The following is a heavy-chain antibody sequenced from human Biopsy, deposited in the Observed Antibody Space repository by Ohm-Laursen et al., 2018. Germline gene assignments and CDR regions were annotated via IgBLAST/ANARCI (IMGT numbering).Heavy chain of an antibody. CDR1: GFSVSSYD. CDR3: ARMFARPGACSGGTCYPGDDY. J-gene: IGHJ4*02. D-gene: IGHD2-15*01. V-gene: IGHV3-72*01. CDR2: SRNKANSYTS. Sequence: SLRLSCTAAGFSVSSYDMNWVRQAPGKGLEWVGRSRNKANSYTSVYAAPVKGRFTISRDESETSMFLQMSGLKTEGTAVYYCARMFARPGACSGGTCYPGDDYWGQGTLVTVSS.